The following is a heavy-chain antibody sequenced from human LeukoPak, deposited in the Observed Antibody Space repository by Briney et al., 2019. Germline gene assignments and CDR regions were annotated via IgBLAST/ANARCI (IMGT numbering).Heavy chain of an antibody. J-gene: IGHJ4*02. CDR1: GGSFSGYY. V-gene: IGHV4-34*01. D-gene: IGHD6-19*01. CDR3: ARSIKDIAVAGRGYYFDY. CDR2: INHSGST. Sequence: SETLSLTCAVYGGSFSGYYWSWIRQPPGKGLEWIGEINHSGSTNYNPSLKSRVTISVDTSKNQFSLKLSSVTAADTAVYYCARSIKDIAVAGRGYYFDYWGQGTPVTVSS.